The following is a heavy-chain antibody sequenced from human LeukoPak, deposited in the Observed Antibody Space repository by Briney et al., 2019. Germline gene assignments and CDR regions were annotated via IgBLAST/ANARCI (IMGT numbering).Heavy chain of an antibody. CDR3: AREAVGGGRYFDY. CDR1: GGSVTSGRYY. CDR2: IYYSGST. J-gene: IGHJ4*02. V-gene: IGHV4-61*01. Sequence: SETLSLTCTVSGGSVTSGRYYWSWIRQPPGKGLEWIGYIYYSGSTNYSPSLKSRVTISVDTSKSQFSLKLSSVTAADAAVYYCAREAVGGGRYFDYWGQGTLVTVSS. D-gene: IGHD3-16*01.